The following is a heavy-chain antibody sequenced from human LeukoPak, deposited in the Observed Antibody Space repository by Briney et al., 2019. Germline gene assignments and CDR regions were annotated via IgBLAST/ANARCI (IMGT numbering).Heavy chain of an antibody. J-gene: IGHJ3*01. CDR3: ARAGGSRHGYAFDV. Sequence: GGSLRLSCVASGFIFSDYGMHWVRQAPGKGLEWVAVIWHDGSNKYYADSVKGRFTISRDNSENTLYLQMNSLRVEDTALFYCARAGGSRHGYAFDVWGQGTLVTVSS. CDR2: IWHDGSNK. V-gene: IGHV3-33*01. CDR1: GFIFSDYG. D-gene: IGHD3-10*01.